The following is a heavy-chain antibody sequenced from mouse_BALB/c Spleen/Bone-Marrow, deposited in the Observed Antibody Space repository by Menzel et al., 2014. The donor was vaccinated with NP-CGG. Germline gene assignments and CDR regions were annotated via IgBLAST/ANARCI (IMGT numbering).Heavy chain of an antibody. Sequence: VQLQQSGPELVKPGASVKISCKTSGYTFTESTINWVKQSHGKSLEWIGGINPNNGATGYNQKFKGKATLTVDKPSSTAYLELRSLTSDDSAVYYCARRDYGLAWFTYWGQGTLVTVSA. CDR2: INPNNGAT. J-gene: IGHJ3*01. CDR3: ARRDYGLAWFTY. V-gene: IGHV1-18*01. CDR1: GYTFTEST. D-gene: IGHD1-1*01.